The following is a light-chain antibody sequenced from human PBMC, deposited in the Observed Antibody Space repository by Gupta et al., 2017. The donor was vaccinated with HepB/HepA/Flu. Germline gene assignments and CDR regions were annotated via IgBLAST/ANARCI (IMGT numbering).Light chain of an antibody. CDR2: GAS. J-gene: IGKJ3*01. CDR3: QQDYNLHLLT. Sequence: PGDRVTLSCSASQCVSSSYLPWYQQKPGQAPRLLIYGASTRATGIPARFSGSGSGTDFTLTISSLQPEDFAVYYCQQDYNLHLLTFGGGTKVDI. V-gene: IGKV3-7*04. CDR1: QCVSSSY.